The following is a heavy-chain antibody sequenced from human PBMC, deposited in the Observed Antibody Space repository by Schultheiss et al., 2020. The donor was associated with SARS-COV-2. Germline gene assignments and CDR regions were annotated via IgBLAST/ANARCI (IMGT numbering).Heavy chain of an antibody. CDR1: GFTFSSHG. CDR3: AKEEYYDRSGYNDY. D-gene: IGHD3-22*01. J-gene: IGHJ4*02. Sequence: GGSLRLSCAASGFTFSSHGMHWVRQAPGKGLEWVAVTSYDGNNKYYADSVKGRFTISRDNSKNTLYLQMNSLRAEDTAVYYCAKEEYYDRSGYNDYWGQGTLVTVSS. CDR2: TSYDGNNK. V-gene: IGHV3-30*18.